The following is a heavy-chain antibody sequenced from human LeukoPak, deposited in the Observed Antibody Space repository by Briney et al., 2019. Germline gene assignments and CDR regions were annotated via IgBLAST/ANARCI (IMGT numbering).Heavy chain of an antibody. D-gene: IGHD1-26*01. V-gene: IGHV4-59*12. CDR3: ARDKTSTWEYNWFDP. Sequence: PSETLSLTCTVSGGSISSYYWSWIRQPPGKGLEWIGYIYYSGSTYYNPSLKSRVTLSVDTSKNQFSLRLSSVTAADTAVYYCARDKTSTWEYNWFDPWGQGTLVTVSS. CDR1: GGSISSYY. CDR2: IYYSGST. J-gene: IGHJ5*02.